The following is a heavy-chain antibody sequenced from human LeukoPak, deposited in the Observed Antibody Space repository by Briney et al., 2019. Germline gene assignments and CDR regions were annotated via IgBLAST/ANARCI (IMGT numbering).Heavy chain of an antibody. CDR3: ARGELWFGELPKSLDY. J-gene: IGHJ4*02. D-gene: IGHD3-10*01. CDR2: IIPIFGTA. CDR1: GGTFSSYA. Sequence: GASVKVSCKASGGTFSSYAISWVRQAPGQGLEWMGGIIPIFGTANCAQKFQGRVTITADESTSTAYMELSSLRSEDTAVYYCARGELWFGELPKSLDYWGQGTLVTVSS. V-gene: IGHV1-69*13.